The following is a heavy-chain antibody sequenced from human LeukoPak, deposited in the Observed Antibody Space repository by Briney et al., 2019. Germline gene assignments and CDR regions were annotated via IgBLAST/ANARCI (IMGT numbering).Heavy chain of an antibody. CDR3: AKGVGATLEDDAFDI. V-gene: IGHV3-23*01. CDR1: GGTFSSYA. CDR2: ISGSGGST. J-gene: IGHJ3*02. D-gene: IGHD1-26*01. Sequence: SCKASGGTFSSYAMSWVRQAPGKGLEWVSAISGSGGSTYYADSVKGRFTISRDNSKNTLYLQMNSLRAEDTAVYYCAKGVGATLEDDAFDIWGQGTMVTVSS.